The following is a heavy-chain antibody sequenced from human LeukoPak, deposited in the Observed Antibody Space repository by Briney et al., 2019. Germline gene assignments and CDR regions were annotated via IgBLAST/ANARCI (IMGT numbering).Heavy chain of an antibody. CDR3: ARGDQELRFLEWPT. CDR2: IYSGGST. D-gene: IGHD3-3*01. CDR1: GFTVSSNY. Sequence: PGGSLRLSCAASGFTVSSNYMSWVRQAPGKGLEWVSVIYSGGSTYYADSVKGRFTISRDNSKNTLYLQMNSLRAEDTAVYYCARGDQELRFLEWPTWGQGTLVTVSS. J-gene: IGHJ4*02. V-gene: IGHV3-53*01.